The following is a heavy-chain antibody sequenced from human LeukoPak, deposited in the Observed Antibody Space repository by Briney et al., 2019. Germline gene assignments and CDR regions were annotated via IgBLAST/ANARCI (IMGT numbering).Heavy chain of an antibody. CDR3: ARAHYGSSGFDY. V-gene: IGHV5-51*01. Sequence: HGESLKISCKGSGYNFTSYWIGWVRQMPGKGPEWMGIMYPGDSDTRYSPSFQGQVTISADKSITTAYVQWSSLKASDTAMYYCARAHYGSSGFDYWGQGTLVTVSS. J-gene: IGHJ4*02. CDR1: GYNFTSYW. CDR2: MYPGDSDT. D-gene: IGHD4-17*01.